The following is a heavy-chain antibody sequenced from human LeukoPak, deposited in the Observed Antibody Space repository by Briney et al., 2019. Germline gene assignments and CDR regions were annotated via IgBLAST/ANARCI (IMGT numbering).Heavy chain of an antibody. J-gene: IGHJ4*02. D-gene: IGHD5-12*01. CDR1: GVSICSYY. CDR2: ISYSGST. Sequence: SETLSLTCTVSGVSICSYYWSWIRQSPGKGLEWIGYISYSGSTNYNPSLKSRVTISVDTSKNQFSLKLTSVTAADTAVYYCARSRAYDYHFDNWGQGTLVTVSS. CDR3: ARSRAYDYHFDN. V-gene: IGHV4-59*01.